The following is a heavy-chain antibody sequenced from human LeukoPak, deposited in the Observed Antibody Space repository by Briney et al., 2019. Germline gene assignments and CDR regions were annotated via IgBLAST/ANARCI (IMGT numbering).Heavy chain of an antibody. CDR3: AKAGYYYDSSGYNYYYGMDV. CDR1: GFTFSSYG. J-gene: IGHJ6*02. D-gene: IGHD3-22*01. V-gene: IGHV3-30*18. Sequence: GRSLRLSCAASGFTFSSYGMHWVRQAPGKGLEWVAVISYDGSNKYYADSMKGRFTISRDNSKNTLYLQMNSLRAEDTAVYYCAKAGYYYDSSGYNYYYGMDVWGQGTTVTVSS. CDR2: ISYDGSNK.